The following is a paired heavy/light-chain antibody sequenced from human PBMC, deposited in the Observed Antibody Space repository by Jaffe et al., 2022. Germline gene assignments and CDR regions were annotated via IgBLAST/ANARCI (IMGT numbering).Light chain of an antibody. CDR2: YDS. CDR1: NIGSKS. J-gene: IGLJ3*02. V-gene: IGLV3-21*04. Sequence: SYVLTQPPSVSVAPGKTARITCGGNNIGSKSVHWYQQKPGQAPVLVIYYDSDRPSGIPERFSGSNSGNTATLTISRVEAGDEADYYCQVWDSSSDQVFGGGTKLTVL. CDR3: QVWDSSSDQV.
Heavy chain of an antibody. J-gene: IGHJ4*02. Sequence: QVQLVQSGAEVKKPGASVKVSCKASGYTFTSYGISWVRQAPGQGLEWMGWISAYNGNTNYAQKLQGRVTMTTDTSTSTAYMELRSLRSDDTAVYYCARGVYSGYENQDYFDYWGQGTLVTVSS. V-gene: IGHV1-18*01. CDR2: ISAYNGNT. D-gene: IGHD5-12*01. CDR1: GYTFTSYG. CDR3: ARGVYSGYENQDYFDY.